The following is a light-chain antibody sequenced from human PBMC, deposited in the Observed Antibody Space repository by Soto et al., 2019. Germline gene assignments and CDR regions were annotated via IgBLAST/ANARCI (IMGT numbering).Light chain of an antibody. V-gene: IGLV1-40*01. Sequence: QAVVTQPPSVSGAPGQRVTISCTGSSSNIGAGYDVHWYQQLPGTAPKLLIYGNSNRPSGFPDRFSGSKSGTSASLAITGRQAEDEADYYCQSYDSSLNGVVFGGGTKLTVL. J-gene: IGLJ2*01. CDR2: GNS. CDR3: QSYDSSLNGVV. CDR1: SSNIGAGYD.